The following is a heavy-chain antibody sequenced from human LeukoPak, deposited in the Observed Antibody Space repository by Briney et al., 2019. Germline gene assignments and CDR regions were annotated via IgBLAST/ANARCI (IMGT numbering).Heavy chain of an antibody. J-gene: IGHJ4*02. CDR1: GFTFSTYA. CDR2: IKSKADGGTA. D-gene: IGHD1-26*01. CDR3: TNSLTGARLVKPRR. V-gene: IGHV3-15*01. Sequence: GGSLRLSCAASGFTFSTYAMSWVRQAPGKGLEWVGRIKSKADGGTADYAAPVKGRFTISRDDSKNTLYLQMNSLKTEDTAVYYCTNSLTGARLVKPRRWGQGTLVTVSS.